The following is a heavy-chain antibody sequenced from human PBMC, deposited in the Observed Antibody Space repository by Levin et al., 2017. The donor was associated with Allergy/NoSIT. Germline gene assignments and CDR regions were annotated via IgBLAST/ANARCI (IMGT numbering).Heavy chain of an antibody. CDR1: GYTFTGYY. J-gene: IGHJ5*02. V-gene: IGHV1-2*02. CDR3: ARVRKAAATFFWFDP. D-gene: IGHD6-13*01. Sequence: ASVKVSCKASGYTFTGYYMHWVRQAPGQGLEWMGWINPNSGGTNYAQKFQGRVTMTRDTSISTAYMELSRLRSDDTAVYYCARVRKAAATFFWFDPWGQGTLVTVSS. CDR2: INPNSGGT.